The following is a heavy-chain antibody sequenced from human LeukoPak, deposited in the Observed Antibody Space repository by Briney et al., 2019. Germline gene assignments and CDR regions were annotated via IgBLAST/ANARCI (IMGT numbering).Heavy chain of an antibody. J-gene: IGHJ4*02. Sequence: SETLSLTCTVSGGSISNYYWSWIRQPPGKGLEWIGYIYYRGSTNYNPSLKSRVTISVDTSKNQFSLKLSSMTAADTAVYYCAREGGYDQIDYWGQGTLVTVSS. V-gene: IGHV4-59*01. CDR3: AREGGYDQIDY. CDR2: IYYRGST. CDR1: GGSISNYY. D-gene: IGHD5-12*01.